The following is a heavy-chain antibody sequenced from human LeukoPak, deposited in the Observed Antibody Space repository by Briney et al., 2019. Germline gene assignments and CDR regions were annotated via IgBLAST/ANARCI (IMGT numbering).Heavy chain of an antibody. CDR2: IKQDASDK. CDR1: GLTFSNYW. J-gene: IGHJ3*02. D-gene: IGHD3-10*01. CDR3: ARDSHSLITMVRGVQDAFDI. Sequence: GGSLRHSCAASGLTFSNYWMTWVRQALGKGLEWVANIKQDASDKYYVDSVKGRFTISRDNAENSLYLQMNSLRVEDTAVYYCARDSHSLITMVRGVQDAFDIWGQGTMVTVSS. V-gene: IGHV3-7*03.